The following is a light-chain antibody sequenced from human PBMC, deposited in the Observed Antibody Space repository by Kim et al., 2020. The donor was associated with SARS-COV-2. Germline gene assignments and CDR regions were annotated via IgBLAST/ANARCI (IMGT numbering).Light chain of an antibody. CDR3: QSFDSSLSGYV. CDR2: GNS. CDR1: SSNIGQGYD. Sequence: RVTISCTGSSSNIGQGYDVPWYQQLPGTAPKLLIYGNSNRPSGVPDRFSGSKSGTSASLAITGLQAEDEADYYCQSFDSSLSGYVFGTGTKVTVL. V-gene: IGLV1-40*01. J-gene: IGLJ1*01.